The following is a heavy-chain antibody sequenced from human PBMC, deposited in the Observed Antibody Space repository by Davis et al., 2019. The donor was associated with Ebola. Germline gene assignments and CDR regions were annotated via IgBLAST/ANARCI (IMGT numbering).Heavy chain of an antibody. J-gene: IGHJ6*02. CDR2: IYPGDSDT. Sequence: KVSCKGSGYSFTSYWNGWVRQMPGKGLEWMGIIYPGDSDTRYSPSFQGQVTISADKSISTAYLQWSSLKASDTAMYYCARVGGVVVPVAGMDVWGQGTTVTVSS. V-gene: IGHV5-51*01. CDR3: ARVGGVVVPVAGMDV. D-gene: IGHD2-2*01. CDR1: GYSFTSYW.